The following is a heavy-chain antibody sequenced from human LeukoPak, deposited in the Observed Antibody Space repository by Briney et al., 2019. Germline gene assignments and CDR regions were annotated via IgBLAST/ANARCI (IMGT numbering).Heavy chain of an antibody. D-gene: IGHD5-18*01. V-gene: IGHV4-59*01. Sequence: PSETLSLTCTVSGGSISSYYWSWIRQPPVKGLEWIGYIYYSGSTNYNPSLKSRVTISVDTSKNQFSLKLSSVTAADTAVYYCARYSKTRGYSYGFDYWGQGTLVTVSS. CDR3: ARYSKTRGYSYGFDY. CDR2: IYYSGST. J-gene: IGHJ4*02. CDR1: GGSISSYY.